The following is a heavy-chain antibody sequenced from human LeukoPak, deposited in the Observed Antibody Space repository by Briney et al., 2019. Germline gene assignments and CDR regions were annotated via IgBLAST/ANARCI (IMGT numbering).Heavy chain of an antibody. CDR1: GFTFSSYG. CDR3: AKLMTTKLFDY. CDR2: ISYDGSNK. D-gene: IGHD5-24*01. J-gene: IGHJ4*02. V-gene: IGHV3-30*18. Sequence: QPGGSPRLSCAASGFTFSSYGMHWVRQAPGKGLEWVAVISYDGSNKYYADSVKGRFTISRDNSKNTLYLQMNSLRAEDTAVYYCAKLMTTKLFDYWGQGTLVTVSS.